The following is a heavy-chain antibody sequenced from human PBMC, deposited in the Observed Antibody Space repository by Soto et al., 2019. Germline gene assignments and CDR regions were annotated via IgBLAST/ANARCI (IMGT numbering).Heavy chain of an antibody. V-gene: IGHV1-24*01. CDR2: FDPEDGET. J-gene: IGHJ3*02. CDR3: ATPTWAVVNHLGDDAFDI. Sequence: QVQLVQSGAEVKKPGASVKVSCKVSGYTLTELSMHWVRQAPGKGLEWMGGFDPEDGETIYAQKFQGRVTMTEDTSTDTAYMELSSLRSEDTAVYYCATPTWAVVNHLGDDAFDIWGQGTMVTVSS. CDR1: GYTLTELS. D-gene: IGHD3-16*01.